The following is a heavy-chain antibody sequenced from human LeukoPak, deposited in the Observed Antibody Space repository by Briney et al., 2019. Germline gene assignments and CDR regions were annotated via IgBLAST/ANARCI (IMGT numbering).Heavy chain of an antibody. J-gene: IGHJ5*02. CDR2: ISGSGGST. CDR1: GFTLSSYA. D-gene: IGHD3-22*01. Sequence: GGSLRLSCAASGFTLSSYAMSRVRQAPGKGLEWVSAISGSGGSTYYADSVKGRFTISRDNSKNTLYLQMNSLRAEDTAVYYCAKVSAGYDSSGYFSTFDPWGQGTLVTVSS. V-gene: IGHV3-23*01. CDR3: AKVSAGYDSSGYFSTFDP.